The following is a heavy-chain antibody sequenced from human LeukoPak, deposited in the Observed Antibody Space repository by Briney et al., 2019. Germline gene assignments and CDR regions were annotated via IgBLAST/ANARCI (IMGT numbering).Heavy chain of an antibody. Sequence: SETLSLICTVSGASITTTTYYWGWVRQSPEMGLEWIGSISHSGRTYYNPSLESRVTISIDTSKSHFSLKLSSVTAADTAVYYCARLRYRGSYSLFDYWGQGTPVTVSS. CDR3: ARLRYRGSYSLFDY. CDR1: GASITTTTYY. J-gene: IGHJ4*02. V-gene: IGHV4-39*02. D-gene: IGHD1-26*01. CDR2: ISHSGRT.